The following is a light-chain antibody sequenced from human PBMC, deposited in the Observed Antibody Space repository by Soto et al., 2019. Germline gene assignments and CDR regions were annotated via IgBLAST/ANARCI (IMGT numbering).Light chain of an antibody. Sequence: AIRMTQSPSSLSASTGDRVTITCRASQGISSYLAWYQQKPGKAPKLLIYAASTLQSGVPSRFSGSGSGTDFTLTISCLQSEDVATYYCQQYDSYPWTFGQGTKVEIK. CDR2: AAS. CDR3: QQYDSYPWT. CDR1: QGISSY. V-gene: IGKV1-8*01. J-gene: IGKJ1*01.